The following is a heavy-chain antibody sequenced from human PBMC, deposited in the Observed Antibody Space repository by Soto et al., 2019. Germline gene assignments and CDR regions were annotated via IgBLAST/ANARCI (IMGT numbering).Heavy chain of an antibody. J-gene: IGHJ3*02. CDR2: IYQSGST. V-gene: IGHV4-30-2*01. CDR3: ARELLFYDSDGFSWDDAFDI. CDR1: GGSLSSSAYS. D-gene: IGHD3-22*01. Sequence: QMHLQESGSGLVKPSQTLSLTCAVSGGSLSSSAYSWSWIRQPPGKGLEWIGFIYQSGSTYYNPSLKSRVTMSLDRRKNQFSLKLSSVTAADTAVYYCARELLFYDSDGFSWDDAFDIWGQGTMVTVSS.